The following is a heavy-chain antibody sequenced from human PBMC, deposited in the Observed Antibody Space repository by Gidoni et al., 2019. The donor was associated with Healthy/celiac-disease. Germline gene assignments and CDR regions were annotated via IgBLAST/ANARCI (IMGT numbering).Heavy chain of an antibody. CDR2: IYSGGSP. V-gene: IGHV3-66*01. CDR1: GFTVSSNY. CDR3: ASSYDSSGMGDAFDI. D-gene: IGHD3-22*01. J-gene: IGHJ3*02. Sequence: EGQLVESGGGLVQPGGSLRLSCAATGFTVSSNYMSWVRPAPGQGLEGVSFIYSGGSPYYADSVQGRFPISRDNSKNTLYLQMNSLRAEDTAVYYCASSYDSSGMGDAFDIWGQGTMVTVSS.